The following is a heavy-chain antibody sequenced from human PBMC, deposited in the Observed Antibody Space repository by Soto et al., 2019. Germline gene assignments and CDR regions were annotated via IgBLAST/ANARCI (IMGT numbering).Heavy chain of an antibody. CDR1: GGTYSRYS. Sequence: QVQLVQSGAEVKKPGSSVKVSCKASGGTYSRYSITWVRQAHGHGLEWIGRIIPIFGIASYAQKFQGRVTITADESTSTAYMEVSSLRSDDTAVYYCAREDRDRETGLVPAAIDGMDVWGQGTTVTVSS. CDR2: IIPIFGIA. V-gene: IGHV1-69*08. J-gene: IGHJ6*02. CDR3: AREDRDRETGLVPAAIDGMDV. D-gene: IGHD2-2*01.